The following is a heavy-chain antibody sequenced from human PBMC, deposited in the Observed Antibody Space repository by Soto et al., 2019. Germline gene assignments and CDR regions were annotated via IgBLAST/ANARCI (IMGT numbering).Heavy chain of an antibody. J-gene: IGHJ5*02. CDR1: GYTFTGYY. Sequence: GASVKVSCTTSGYTFTGYYLNWVRQAPGQGLEWMGWISACNGNTNYAQKLQGRVTMTTDTSTSTAYMELRSLRSDDTAVYYCARGGLIAARRWWFDPWGQGTLVTVSS. V-gene: IGHV1-18*04. CDR2: ISACNGNT. CDR3: ARGGLIAARRWWFDP. D-gene: IGHD6-6*01.